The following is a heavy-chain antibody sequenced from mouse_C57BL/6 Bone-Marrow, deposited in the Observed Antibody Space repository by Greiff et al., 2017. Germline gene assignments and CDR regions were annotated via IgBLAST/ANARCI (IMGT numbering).Heavy chain of an antibody. V-gene: IGHV5-12*01. D-gene: IGHD2-3*01. CDR3: ASLYDGYYGAMDY. Sequence: EVMLVESGGGLVQPGGSLKLSCAASGFTFSDYYMYWVRQTPEKRLEWVAYISNGGGSTYYPDTVQGRFTISRDNAKNTLYLQMSRLKSEDTAMYYCASLYDGYYGAMDYWGQGTSVTVSS. CDR1: GFTFSDYY. CDR2: ISNGGGST. J-gene: IGHJ4*01.